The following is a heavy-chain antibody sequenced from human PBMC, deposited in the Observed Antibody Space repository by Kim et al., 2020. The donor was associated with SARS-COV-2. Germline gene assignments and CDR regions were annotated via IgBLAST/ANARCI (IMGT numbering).Heavy chain of an antibody. CDR3: AKADRSNYDWVGYYYYGMDV. D-gene: IGHD4-4*01. CDR2: ISYDGSNK. V-gene: IGHV3-30*18. Sequence: GGSLRLSCAASGFTFSSYGMHWVRQAPGKGLEWVAVISYDGSNKYYADSVKGRFTISRDNSKNTLYLQMNSLRAEDTAVYYCAKADRSNYDWVGYYYYGMDVWGQGTTVTVSS. CDR1: GFTFSSYG. J-gene: IGHJ6*02.